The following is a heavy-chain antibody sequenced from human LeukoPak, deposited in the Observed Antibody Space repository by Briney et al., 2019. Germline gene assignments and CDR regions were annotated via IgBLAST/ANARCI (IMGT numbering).Heavy chain of an antibody. D-gene: IGHD4-17*01. J-gene: IGHJ4*02. CDR3: ARSLPPYGLYFDY. CDR2: IYTSGST. Sequence: SETLSLTCTVSGGSISSYYWSWIRQPPGKGLEWIGYIYTSGSTNHNPSPKSRVTISVDTSKNQFSLKLSSVTAADTAVYYCARSLPPYGLYFDYWGQGTLVTVSS. CDR1: GGSISSYY. V-gene: IGHV4-4*09.